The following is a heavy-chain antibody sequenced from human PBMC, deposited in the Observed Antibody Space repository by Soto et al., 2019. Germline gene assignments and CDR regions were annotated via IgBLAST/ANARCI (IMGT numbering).Heavy chain of an antibody. D-gene: IGHD4-17*01. CDR3: ATLPADYYGGYYHFPY. V-gene: IGHV1-69*12. CDR2: IIPIFGAV. Sequence: QVQLVQSGAEVRKPGSSVTVSCEASGGTFTAYVITWVRQAPGQGLEWMGGIIPIFGAVNYAHKFQGRVTITADESTTTVYMELGSLRSEDTAVYYCATLPADYYGGYYHFPYWGQGTLVTVSS. CDR1: GGTFTAYV. J-gene: IGHJ4*02.